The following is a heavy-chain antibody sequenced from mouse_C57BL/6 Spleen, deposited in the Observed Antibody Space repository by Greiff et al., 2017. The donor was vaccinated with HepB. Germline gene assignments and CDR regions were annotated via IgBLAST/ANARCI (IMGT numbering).Heavy chain of an antibody. CDR2: IDPSDSYT. CDR1: GYTFTSYW. Sequence: QVQLQQPGAELVMPGASVKLSCKASGYTFTSYWMHWVKQRPGQGLEWIGEIDPSDSYTNYNQKFKGKSTLTVDKSSSTAYMQLSSLTSEDSAVYYCARRDYDAPYAMDYWGQGTSVTVSS. J-gene: IGHJ4*01. CDR3: ARRDYDAPYAMDY. D-gene: IGHD2-4*01. V-gene: IGHV1-69*01.